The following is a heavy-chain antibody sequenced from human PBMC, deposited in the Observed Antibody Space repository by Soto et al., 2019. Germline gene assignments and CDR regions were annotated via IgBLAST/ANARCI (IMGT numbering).Heavy chain of an antibody. CDR2: IGSSSYI. Sequence: GGSLRLSCAASGFTFSSYSMNWVRQAPGKGLEWVSSIGSSSYIYYADSVKGRFTISRDNAKNSLYLQMNSLRAEDTAVYYCARDLGYCTNGVCYTGPAWCQGTLVTVSS. CDR1: GFTFSSYS. CDR3: ARDLGYCTNGVCYTGPA. V-gene: IGHV3-21*01. J-gene: IGHJ4*02. D-gene: IGHD2-8*01.